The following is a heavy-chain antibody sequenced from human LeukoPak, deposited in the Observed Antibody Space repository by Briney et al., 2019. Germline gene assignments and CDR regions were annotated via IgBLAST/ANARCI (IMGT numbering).Heavy chain of an antibody. V-gene: IGHV4-39*02. CDR1: GGSISSGSYY. CDR2: IYYSGSA. CDR3: ARPRGGSTSSRGAFDI. J-gene: IGHJ3*02. Sequence: PSETLSLTCTVSGGSISSGSYYWGWIRQPPGKGLEWIGSIYYSGSAFHNPSLKSRLTISVDTANNVLSLQLGSVTAADTAVYYCARPRGGSTSSRGAFDIWGQGTMVTVSS. D-gene: IGHD2-2*01.